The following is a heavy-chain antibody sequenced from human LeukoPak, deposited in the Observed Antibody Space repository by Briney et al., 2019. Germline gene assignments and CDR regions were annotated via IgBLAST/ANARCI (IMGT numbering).Heavy chain of an antibody. CDR3: ARIVVVPAAMPARDYYYGMDV. CDR1: GFTFSSYA. V-gene: IGHV3-23*01. D-gene: IGHD2-2*01. J-gene: IGHJ6*02. CDR2: INTSGGST. Sequence: GESLRLSCAASGFTFSSYAMSWVRQAPGKGLEWVSGINTSGGSTAYADSVKGRFTISRDNAKNSLYLQMNSLRAEDTAVYYYARIVVVPAAMPARDYYYGMDVWGQGTTVTVSS.